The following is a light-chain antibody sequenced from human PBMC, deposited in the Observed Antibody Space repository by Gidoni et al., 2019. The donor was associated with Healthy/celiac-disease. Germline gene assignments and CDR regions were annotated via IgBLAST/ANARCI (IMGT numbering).Light chain of an antibody. Sequence: QMFKSASSLSASVGDRVTITCQASQDISNYLNWYQQKPGKAPKLLIYDASNLETGVPSRFSGSGSGTDFTFTISSLQPEDIATYYCQQYDNLPPYTFGQGTKLEIK. CDR2: DAS. CDR1: QDISNY. CDR3: QQYDNLPPYT. V-gene: IGKV1-33*01. J-gene: IGKJ2*01.